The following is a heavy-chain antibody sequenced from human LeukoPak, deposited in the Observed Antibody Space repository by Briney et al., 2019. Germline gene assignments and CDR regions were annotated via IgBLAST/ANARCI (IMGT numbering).Heavy chain of an antibody. CDR3: ARGGDYGDLRYFDY. CDR1: GGSINNYY. J-gene: IGHJ4*02. D-gene: IGHD4-17*01. CDR2: IYYRGST. Sequence: PSETLSLTCTVSGGSINNYYWSWIRQPPGKGLEWIGYIYYRGSTNYNPSLKRRVIISVDTSKNQFSLKLTSVIAADTAVYYCARGGDYGDLRYFDYWGQGTLVTVSS. V-gene: IGHV4-59*01.